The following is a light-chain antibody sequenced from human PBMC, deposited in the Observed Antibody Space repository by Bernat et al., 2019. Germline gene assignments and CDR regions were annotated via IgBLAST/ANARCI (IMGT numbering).Light chain of an antibody. CDR3: CSYAGGDRHWV. V-gene: IGLV2-23*02. J-gene: IGLJ3*02. Sequence: QSALTQPASVSGSPGQSITISCTGTSSDVGSYNFVSWYQQRPGKAPNFMIYDVSKRPSGVSTRFSGSKSGNTASLIISGLQAEDEADYYCCSYAGGDRHWVFGGGTKLTVL. CDR2: DVS. CDR1: SSDVGSYNF.